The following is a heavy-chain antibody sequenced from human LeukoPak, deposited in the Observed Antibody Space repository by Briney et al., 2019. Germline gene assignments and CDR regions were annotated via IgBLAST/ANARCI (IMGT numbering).Heavy chain of an antibody. J-gene: IGHJ4*02. CDR1: GGTFSSYA. CDR2: IIPIFGIA. V-gene: IGHV1-69*04. D-gene: IGHD3-22*01. CDR3: ARVKTGNYYDSSGYYY. Sequence: SVKVSCKASGGTFSSYAISWVRQAPGQGLEWMGRIIPIFGIANYAQKFQGRVTITADKSTSTAYMELSSLRSEDTAVYYRARVKTGNYYDSSGYYYWGQGTLVTVSS.